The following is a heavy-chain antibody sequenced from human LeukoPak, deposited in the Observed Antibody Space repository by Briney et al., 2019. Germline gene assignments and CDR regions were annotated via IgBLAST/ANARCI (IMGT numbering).Heavy chain of an antibody. CDR1: GYTFTSYY. D-gene: IGHD6-13*01. V-gene: IGHV1-69*04. CDR2: IIPILGIA. J-gene: IGHJ4*02. Sequence: SVKVSCKASGYTFTSYYMHWVRQAPGQGLEWMGRIIPILGIANYAQKFQGRVTITADKSTSTAYMELSSLRSEDTAVYYCARASGTGIAAAGTIYWGQGTLVTVSS. CDR3: ARASGTGIAAAGTIY.